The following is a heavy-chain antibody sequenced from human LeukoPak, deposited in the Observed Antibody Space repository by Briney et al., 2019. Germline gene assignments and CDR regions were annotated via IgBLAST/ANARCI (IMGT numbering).Heavy chain of an antibody. CDR1: GFTFSSYS. Sequence: PGGSLRLSCAASGFTFSSYSMNWVRQAPGKGLEWVSSISSSSDYIDYADSVKGRFTISRDNAKNSLYLQMNSLRAEDTAVYYCAREYLRHQGLWGQGTLVTVSS. CDR2: ISSSSDYI. J-gene: IGHJ4*02. D-gene: IGHD3-3*01. V-gene: IGHV3-21*01. CDR3: AREYLRHQGL.